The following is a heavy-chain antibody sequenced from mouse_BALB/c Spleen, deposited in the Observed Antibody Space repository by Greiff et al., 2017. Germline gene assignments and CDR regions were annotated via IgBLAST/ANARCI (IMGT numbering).Heavy chain of an antibody. Sequence: EVKLVESGGGLVQPGGSRKLSCAASGFTFSSFGMHWVRQAPEKGLEWVAYISSGGSTIYYADTVKGRFTISRDNPKNTLFLQMTSLRSEDTAMYYCARSGLLAWFAYWGQGTLVTVSA. V-gene: IGHV5-17*02. CDR2: ISSGGSTI. J-gene: IGHJ3*01. CDR3: ARSGLLAWFAY. D-gene: IGHD3-1*01. CDR1: GFTFSSFG.